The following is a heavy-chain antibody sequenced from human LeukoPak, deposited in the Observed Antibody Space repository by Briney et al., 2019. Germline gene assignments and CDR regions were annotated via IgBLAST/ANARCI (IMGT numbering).Heavy chain of an antibody. CDR3: ARFSSSSNTWDY. V-gene: IGHV4-59*01. CDR1: GGSISSYY. Sequence: SETLSLTCTVSGGSISSYYWSWIRQSPGKGLEWIGYIYYSGGTNYNPSLMSRVTISIDTSKNQFSLKLSSVTAADTAVYYCARFSSSSNTWDYWGQGTLVTVSS. D-gene: IGHD6-13*01. J-gene: IGHJ4*02. CDR2: IYYSGGT.